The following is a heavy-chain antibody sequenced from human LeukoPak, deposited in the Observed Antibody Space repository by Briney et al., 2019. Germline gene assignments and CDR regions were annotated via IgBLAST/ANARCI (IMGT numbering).Heavy chain of an antibody. D-gene: IGHD4/OR15-4a*01. J-gene: IGHJ6*02. Sequence: GSLRLSCAASEFTFSSYSMNWVRQAPGKGLEWVSSISSSGSYIYYADSVKGRFTISRDNAKNSLYLQMSSLRDEDTAVYYCAREVGVVPGANHYYYYGMDVWGQGTTVTVSS. CDR3: AREVGVVPGANHYYYYGMDV. V-gene: IGHV3-21*01. CDR2: ISSSGSYI. CDR1: EFTFSSYS.